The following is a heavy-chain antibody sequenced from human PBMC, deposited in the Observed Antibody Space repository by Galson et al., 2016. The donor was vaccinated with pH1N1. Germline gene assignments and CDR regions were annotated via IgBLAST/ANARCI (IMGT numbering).Heavy chain of an antibody. D-gene: IGHD6-19*01. CDR1: GFTFRSYA. CDR3: AKDKRSGWSVVGGFMDH. Sequence: LRLSCAVSGFTFRSYAMNWVRQAPGKGPEWVSVISGSGTIHYADSVRGRFTISRDNSNNTIYLHMNSLRAEDTGVYYCAKDKRSGWSVVGGFMDHWGQGTLVTVSS. CDR2: ISGSGTI. V-gene: IGHV3-23*01. J-gene: IGHJ4*02.